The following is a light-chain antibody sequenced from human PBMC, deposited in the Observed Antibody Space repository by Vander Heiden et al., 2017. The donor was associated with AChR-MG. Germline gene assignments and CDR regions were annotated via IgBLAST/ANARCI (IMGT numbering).Light chain of an antibody. Sequence: DIQMTQSPSSLSASVGDRVIITCRASQGISNDLAWYQQKPGKVPKLLIYAASTWQSGVASRFSGSGSGTDFTLTISSLQPEDVATYYCQKYNSALWTFGQGTKVEIK. J-gene: IGKJ1*01. CDR2: AAS. CDR1: QGISND. CDR3: QKYNSALWT. V-gene: IGKV1-27*01.